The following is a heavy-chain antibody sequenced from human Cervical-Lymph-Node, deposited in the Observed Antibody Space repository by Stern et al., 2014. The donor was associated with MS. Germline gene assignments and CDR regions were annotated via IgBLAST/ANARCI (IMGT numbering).Heavy chain of an antibody. Sequence: VQLVESGGGLVTPGGSLRLSCAVSGFTFSDDFMTWVRQAPGKGLEWLSYISSIGDNRQYADSMRGQFTITKDNDKKSLYLHMTSLRADDTAVYYCVRGLGSYADSWGQGTLVTVSS. CDR2: ISSIGDNR. V-gene: IGHV3-11*01. J-gene: IGHJ5*01. CDR1: GFTFSDDF. CDR3: VRGLGSYADS. D-gene: IGHD3-10*01.